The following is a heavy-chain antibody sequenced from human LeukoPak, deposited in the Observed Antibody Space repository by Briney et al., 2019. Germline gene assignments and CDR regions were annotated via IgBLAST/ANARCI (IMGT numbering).Heavy chain of an antibody. V-gene: IGHV3-48*03. CDR1: GFTFSSYE. J-gene: IGHJ4*02. D-gene: IGHD1-26*01. CDR2: ISSSGTTI. CDR3: ARSSGTYHFDY. Sequence: GGSLRLSCAASGFTFSSYEMNWVRQAPGKGLEWVSYISSSGTTIYYADSVKGRFTISRHNAKNSLFLQVNNLRAEDTPVYYCARSSGTYHFDYWGQGTLVTVSS.